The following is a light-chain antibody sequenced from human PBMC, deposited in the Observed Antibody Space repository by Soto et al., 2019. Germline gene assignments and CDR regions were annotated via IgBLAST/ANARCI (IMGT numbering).Light chain of an antibody. Sequence: QSVLTQPPSASGTPGQRVTISCSGSSSNIGSNYVYWYQQLPGTVPQLLIYRNSERPSGVPDRFSGSKSGTSASLAISGXXXXXXADYYCAAWDDSLSGVVFGGGTKLTVL. V-gene: IGLV1-47*01. CDR2: RNS. J-gene: IGLJ2*01. CDR3: AAWDDSLSGVV. CDR1: SSNIGSNY.